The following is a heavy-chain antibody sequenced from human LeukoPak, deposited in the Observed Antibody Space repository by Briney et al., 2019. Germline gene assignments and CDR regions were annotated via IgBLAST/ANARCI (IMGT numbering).Heavy chain of an antibody. CDR3: ARLYCSSTSCYLNWFNP. CDR2: INHSGST. CDR1: GGSFSGYY. D-gene: IGHD2-2*01. V-gene: IGHV4-34*01. J-gene: IGHJ5*02. Sequence: PSETLSLTCAVYGGSFSGYYWSWIRQSPGKGLEWIGEINHSGSTNYNPSLKSRVTISVDTSKNQFSLKLSSVTAADTAVYYCARLYCSSTSCYLNWFNPWGQGTLVTVSS.